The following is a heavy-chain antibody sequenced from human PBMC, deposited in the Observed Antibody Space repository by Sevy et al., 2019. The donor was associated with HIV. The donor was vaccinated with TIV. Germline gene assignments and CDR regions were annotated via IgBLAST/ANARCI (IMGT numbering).Heavy chain of an antibody. V-gene: IGHV3-30*18. D-gene: IGHD1-1*01. CDR1: GIIFTTSG. CDR2: ISYHGRDK. J-gene: IGHJ6*02. Sequence: GGSLRLSCVVSGIIFTTSGMHWVRQAPGKGLEWVAVISYHGRDKFYADSVKGRATISRDNSKNILYLGMNSLRTEDTAVYYCAKDFTGYNGMDVWGQGTMVTVSS. CDR3: AKDFTGYNGMDV.